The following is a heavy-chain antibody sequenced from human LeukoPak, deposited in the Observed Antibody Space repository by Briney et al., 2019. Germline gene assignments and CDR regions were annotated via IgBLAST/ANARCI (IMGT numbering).Heavy chain of an antibody. CDR2: IKPDGSET. CDR3: ARDASALH. V-gene: IGHV3-7*01. J-gene: IGHJ4*02. CDR1: GVTFSRYW. Sequence: GGSPRLSCAGSGVTFSRYWMTWVRHAPGQGLDWVATIKPDGSETYYLDSVKGRFTISRDNARDSLYLQMNSLRDDDTSLYYCARDASALHWGRGTLVTVSS. D-gene: IGHD6-19*01.